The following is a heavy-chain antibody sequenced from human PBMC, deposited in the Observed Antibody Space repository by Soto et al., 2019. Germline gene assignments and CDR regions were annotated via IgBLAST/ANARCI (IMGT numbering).Heavy chain of an antibody. V-gene: IGHV3-30-3*01. CDR3: ARDRILITIFGVVITRYYYYGMDV. D-gene: IGHD3-3*01. Sequence: QVQLVESGGGVVQPGRSLRLSCAASGFTFSSYAMHWVRQAPGKGLEWVAVISYDGSNKYYADSVKGRFTISRDNSKNTLYLQMNSLRAEDTAVYYCARDRILITIFGVVITRYYYYGMDVW. J-gene: IGHJ6*01. CDR1: GFTFSSYA. CDR2: ISYDGSNK.